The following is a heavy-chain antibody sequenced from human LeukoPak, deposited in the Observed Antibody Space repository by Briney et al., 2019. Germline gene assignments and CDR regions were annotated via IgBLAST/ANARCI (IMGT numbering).Heavy chain of an antibody. CDR1: GGSISSSSYY. V-gene: IGHV4-39*01. CDR3: ARQPVAEAFDI. Sequence: SETLSLTCTVSGGSISSSSYYWGWIRQPPGKGLEWIGSIYYSVSTYYNPSLKSRVTISVDTSKNQFSLKLSSVTAVDTAVYYCARQPVAEAFDIWGQGTMVTVSS. J-gene: IGHJ3*02. CDR2: IYYSVST. D-gene: IGHD6-19*01.